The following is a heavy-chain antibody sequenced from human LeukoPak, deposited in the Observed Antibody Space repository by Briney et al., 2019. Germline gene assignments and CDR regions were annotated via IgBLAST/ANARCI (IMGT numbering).Heavy chain of an antibody. V-gene: IGHV1-69*13. J-gene: IGHJ5*02. CDR1: GGIFNKYA. CDR2: IIPIFGTT. Sequence: SVKVSCKTSGGIFNKYAISWVRQAPGQGLEWMGGIIPIFGTTHYAQKFRDRLTVTADDSTSTAYMELTSLRSEDTAVYYCARISTSDPWGQGTLVTVSS. CDR3: ARISTSDP.